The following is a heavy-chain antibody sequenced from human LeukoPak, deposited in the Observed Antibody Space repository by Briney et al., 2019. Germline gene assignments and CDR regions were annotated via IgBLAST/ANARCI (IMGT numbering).Heavy chain of an antibody. Sequence: PSETLSLTCTVSGGSISSGDYYWSWIRQPPGKGLEWIGYIYYSGSTYYNPSLKSRVTISVDTPKNQFSLKLSSVTAADTAVYYCARELTAGCAFDYWGQGTLVTVSS. CDR1: GGSISSGDYY. D-gene: IGHD3-9*01. J-gene: IGHJ4*02. CDR2: IYYSGST. CDR3: ARELTAGCAFDY. V-gene: IGHV4-30-4*01.